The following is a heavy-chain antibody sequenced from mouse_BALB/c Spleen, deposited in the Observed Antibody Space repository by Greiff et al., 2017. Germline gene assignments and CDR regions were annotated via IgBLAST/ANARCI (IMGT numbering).Heavy chain of an antibody. J-gene: IGHJ4*01. CDR2: ISSGGSET. CDR1: GYTFSSYA. CDR3: ARHASYAMDY. Sequence: EVQLEQSGAGLVKPGGSLKLSCAASGYTFSSYAMPWVRQTPEKRLEWVATISSGGSETYYPNSVKGGFTISRDNAKNTLYLQMSSLRSEDTAMYYCARHASYAMDYWGQGTSVTVSS. D-gene: IGHD6-1*01. V-gene: IGHV5-9-3*01.